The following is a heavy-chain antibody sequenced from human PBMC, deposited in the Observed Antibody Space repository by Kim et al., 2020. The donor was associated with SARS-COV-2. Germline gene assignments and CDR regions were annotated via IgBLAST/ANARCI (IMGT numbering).Heavy chain of an antibody. V-gene: IGHV7-4-1*02. CDR3: AREPGIATAGTRFFDY. J-gene: IGHJ4*02. D-gene: IGHD6-13*01. CDR1: GYTFTSYT. Sequence: ASVKVSCKTSGYTFTSYTLNWVRQAPGQGLVWMGWINTNTGDPTYVQGFTGRFVFSLDTSVSTAYLQISSLKPEDTAVYYCAREPGIATAGTRFFDYWGQGTLVTVSS. CDR2: INTNTGDP.